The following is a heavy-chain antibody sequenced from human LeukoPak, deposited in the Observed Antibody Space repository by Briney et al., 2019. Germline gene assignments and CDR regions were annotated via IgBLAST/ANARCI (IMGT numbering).Heavy chain of an antibody. CDR3: AKWVHSESYYGLKYFDY. CDR2: ISGSGGST. J-gene: IGHJ4*02. V-gene: IGHV3-23*01. D-gene: IGHD1-26*01. CDR1: GFTFSSYA. Sequence: GGSLRLSCAASGFTFSSYAMSWVRQAPGKGLEWVSAISGSGGSTYYADSVKGRFTISRDNSKNTLYLQMNSLRAEDTAVYYCAKWVHSESYYGLKYFDYWGQGTLVTVSS.